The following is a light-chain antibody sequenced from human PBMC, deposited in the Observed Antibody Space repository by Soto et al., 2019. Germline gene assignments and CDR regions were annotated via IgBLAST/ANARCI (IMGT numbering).Light chain of an antibody. Sequence: LAQPASVSGSPGQSITISCTGTSSDIGGYNYVSWYQHHPGKAPKLIIYEVNNRPSGVSNRFSGSKSGNTASLTISGLQSEDEADYYCSSYRSSNSYVFGTGTKVTVL. CDR1: SSDIGGYNY. V-gene: IGLV2-14*01. CDR2: EVN. J-gene: IGLJ1*01. CDR3: SSYRSSNSYV.